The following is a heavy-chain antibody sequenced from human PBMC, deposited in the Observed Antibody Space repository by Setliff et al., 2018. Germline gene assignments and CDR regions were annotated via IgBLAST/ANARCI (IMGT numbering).Heavy chain of an antibody. V-gene: IGHV4-30-4*08. CDR1: GGSISSGDYY. J-gene: IGHJ4*02. CDR3: ARESRYYYDNMGTLDY. D-gene: IGHD3-22*01. CDR2: IYSSGST. Sequence: PSETLSLTCTVSGGSISSGDYYWSWIRQPPGKGLEWIGYIYSSGSTYYNPSLKSRVSISVDTSKNQFSLKLSSVTAADTAVYYCARESRYYYDNMGTLDYWGQGTLVTVSS.